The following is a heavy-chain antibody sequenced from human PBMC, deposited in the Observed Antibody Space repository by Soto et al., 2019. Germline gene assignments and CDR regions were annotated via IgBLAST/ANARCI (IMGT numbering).Heavy chain of an antibody. V-gene: IGHV4-59*01. CDR3: ARSWSGPIRWFDP. CDR1: GGSISSYY. D-gene: IGHD3-3*01. CDR2: IYYSGST. Sequence: SETLSLTCTVSGGSISSYYWSWIRQPPGKGLEWIGYIYYSGSTNYNPSLKSRVTISVDTSKNQFSLKLSSVTAADTAVYYCARSWSGPIRWFDPRGQGTLVTVSS. J-gene: IGHJ5*02.